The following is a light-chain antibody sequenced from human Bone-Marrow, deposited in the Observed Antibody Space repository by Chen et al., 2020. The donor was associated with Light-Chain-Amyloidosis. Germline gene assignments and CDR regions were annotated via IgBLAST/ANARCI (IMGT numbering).Light chain of an antibody. V-gene: IGLV6-57*01. CDR2: ANN. J-gene: IGLJ2*01. Sequence: NLLLTQTHSVSESPGRTVTISCTRSSGSVASTLVQRYQQRPGSSPPTVMYANNKRPSGVPVRFSCSLHYASNSATLTISGLTTRNDAYYCWQSYDTDNRGFFGGGTRLTVL. CDR1: SGSVASTL. CDR3: QSYDTDNRGF.